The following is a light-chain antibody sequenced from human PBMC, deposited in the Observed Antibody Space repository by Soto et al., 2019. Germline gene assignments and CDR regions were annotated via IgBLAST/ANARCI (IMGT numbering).Light chain of an antibody. Sequence: DIQMTQSPSSLSASVGDRVTISCWASQGIRNDLGWWQQKPGQPPKRLIYGASTLQGGVPSRFSGSGSGTEFTLTISSLQPEDFATYYCLQHNNYPRTFGQGTKVEV. J-gene: IGKJ1*01. V-gene: IGKV1-17*01. CDR1: QGIRND. CDR3: LQHNNYPRT. CDR2: GAS.